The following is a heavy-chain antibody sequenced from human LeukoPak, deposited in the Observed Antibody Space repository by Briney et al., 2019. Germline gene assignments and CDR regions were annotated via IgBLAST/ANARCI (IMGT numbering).Heavy chain of an antibody. D-gene: IGHD2-21*01. Sequence: SETLSLTCTVSGGSISSYYWSWIRQPPGKGLEWIGYIYYSGSTNYNPSLKSRVTISVDTSKNQFSLKLSSVTAADTAVYYCARERRTGDEFDYWGQGTLVTVSS. CDR2: IYYSGST. V-gene: IGHV4-59*01. CDR3: ARERRTGDEFDY. CDR1: GGSISSYY. J-gene: IGHJ4*02.